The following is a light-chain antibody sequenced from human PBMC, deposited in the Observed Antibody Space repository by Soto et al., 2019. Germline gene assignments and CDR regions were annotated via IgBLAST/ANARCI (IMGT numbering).Light chain of an antibody. CDR3: QQRSNWPPLT. V-gene: IGKV3-11*01. J-gene: IGKJ4*01. Sequence: EIVLTQSPATLSLSPGERATLSCRASQSVGIVFAWYQQKPGQAPRLLIYGASKRATGIPARFSGSGSGTDSSLTISSLEPEDFAVYYCQQRSNWPPLTFGGGTKVEI. CDR1: QSVGIV. CDR2: GAS.